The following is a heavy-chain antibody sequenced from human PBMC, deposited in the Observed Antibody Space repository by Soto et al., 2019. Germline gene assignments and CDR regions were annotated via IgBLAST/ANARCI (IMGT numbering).Heavy chain of an antibody. D-gene: IGHD3-16*02. CDR3: ARDDYVYIWGSYRYKYYYYYYMDV. CDR1: GFTFSSYW. V-gene: IGHV3-7*01. J-gene: IGHJ6*03. CDR2: IKQDGSEK. Sequence: GSLRLSCAASGFTFSSYWMSWVRQAPGKGLEWVANIKQDGSEKYYVDSVKGRFTISRDNAKNSLYPQMNSLRAEDTAVYYCARDDYVYIWGSYRYKYYYYYYMDVWGKGTTVTVSS.